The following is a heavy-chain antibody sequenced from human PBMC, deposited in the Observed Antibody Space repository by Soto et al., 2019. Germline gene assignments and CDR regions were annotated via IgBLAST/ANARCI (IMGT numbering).Heavy chain of an antibody. CDR3: ARAPLRQQLHYYGMGV. V-gene: IGHV4-34*01. Sequence: PSETLSLTCAVYGGSVSGYYWGWIRQPPGKGLEWIGEINHSGSTNYNPSLKSRVTISVDTSKNQFSLKLSSVTAADTAVYYCARAPLRQQLHYYGMGVWGQGTTVIVFS. CDR1: GGSVSGYY. CDR2: INHSGST. D-gene: IGHD6-13*01. J-gene: IGHJ6*02.